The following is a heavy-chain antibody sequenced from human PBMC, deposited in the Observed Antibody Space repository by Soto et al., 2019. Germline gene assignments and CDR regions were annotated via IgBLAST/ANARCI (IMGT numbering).Heavy chain of an antibody. CDR3: AXDGXXXXXKXSIGGY. CDR1: GGTFSSYA. J-gene: IGHJ4*02. Sequence: QVQLVQSGAEVKKPGSSVKVSCKASGGTFSSYAISWVRQAPGQGLEWMGGIIPIFGTANYAQKFQGRVTITEDESTSTAYMELSSLRSEDTAVYYCAXDGXXXXXKXSIGGYWGQGTLVTVSS. V-gene: IGHV1-69*12. CDR2: IIPIFGTA.